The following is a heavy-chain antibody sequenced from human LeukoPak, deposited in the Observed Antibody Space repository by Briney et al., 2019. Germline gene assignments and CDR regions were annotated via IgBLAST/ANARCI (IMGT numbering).Heavy chain of an antibody. J-gene: IGHJ4*02. CDR1: GYTFTSYG. Sequence: ASVKVSCKASGYTFTSYGISWVRQAPGQGLEWMGGIIPIFGTANYAQKFQGRVTITADESTSTAYMELSSLRSEDTAVYYCARVHLLRGVIIRGYFDYWGQGTLVTVSS. CDR2: IIPIFGTA. V-gene: IGHV1-69*13. D-gene: IGHD3-10*01. CDR3: ARVHLLRGVIIRGYFDY.